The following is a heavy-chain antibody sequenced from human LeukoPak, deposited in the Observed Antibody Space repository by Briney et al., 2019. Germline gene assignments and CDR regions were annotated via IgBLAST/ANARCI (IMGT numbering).Heavy chain of an antibody. V-gene: IGHV1-46*03. Sequence: ASVKVSCKASGYTFTGYYMHWVRQAPGQGLEWMGIINPSGGSTSYAQKLQGRVTMTRDTSTSTVYMELSSLRSEDTAVYYCARDRASGGSSDAFDIWGQGTMVTVSS. D-gene: IGHD2-15*01. CDR3: ARDRASGGSSDAFDI. J-gene: IGHJ3*02. CDR1: GYTFTGYY. CDR2: INPSGGST.